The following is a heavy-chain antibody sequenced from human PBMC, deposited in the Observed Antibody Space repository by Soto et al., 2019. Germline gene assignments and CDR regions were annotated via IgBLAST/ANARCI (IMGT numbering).Heavy chain of an antibody. CDR1: GFTFSNAW. J-gene: IGHJ4*02. V-gene: IGHV3-15*01. D-gene: IGHD3-3*01. CDR2: IKSKTDGGTT. CDR3: TTKRRXGILEWLFGSLDY. Sequence: EVQLVESGGGLVKPGGSLRLSCAASGFTFSNAWMSWVRQAPGKGLEWVGRIKSKTDGGTTDYAAPVKGRFTISRDDSKNTLYLQMNSLKTEDTAVYYCTTKRRXGILEWLFGSLDYWGQGTLVTVSS.